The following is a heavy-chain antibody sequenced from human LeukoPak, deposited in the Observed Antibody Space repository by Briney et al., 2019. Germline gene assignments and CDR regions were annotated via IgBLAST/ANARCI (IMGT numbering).Heavy chain of an antibody. CDR3: AKVDRNYNGHTFDI. D-gene: IGHD1-14*01. V-gene: IGHV4-4*07. CDR2: IYSSGST. CDR1: GGSISSDY. Sequence: SETLSLACSVSGGSISSDYWSWIRQPAGKGLEWIGRIYSSGSTNYNPSLKSRVTMSLDTSKNQFSLNLSSVTAADTAVYYCAKVDRNYNGHTFDIWGQGTMVTVSP. J-gene: IGHJ3*02.